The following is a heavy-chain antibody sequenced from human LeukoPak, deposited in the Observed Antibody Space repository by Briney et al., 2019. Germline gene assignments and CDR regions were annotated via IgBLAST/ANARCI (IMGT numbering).Heavy chain of an antibody. CDR1: GYTFTSYG. J-gene: IGHJ4*02. CDR3: ANSGYDSSGLWYFDY. Sequence: ASVKVSCKASGYTFTSYGISWVRQAPGKGLEWMGCISAYNGNTNYAQKLQGRVTMTTDTSTSTAYMELRSLRSDDTAVCYCANSGYDSSGLWYFDYWGQGTLVTVSS. V-gene: IGHV1-18*01. D-gene: IGHD3-22*01. CDR2: ISAYNGNT.